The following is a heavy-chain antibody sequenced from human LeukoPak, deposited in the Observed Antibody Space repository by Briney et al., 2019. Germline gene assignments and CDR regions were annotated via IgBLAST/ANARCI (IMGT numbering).Heavy chain of an antibody. Sequence: GGSLRLPCAASGFTFSSYAMSWVRQAPGKGLEWVSAISGSGGSTYYADSVKGRFTISRDNSKNTLYLQMNSLRAEDTAVYYCVRGYSYGWFDPWGQGTLVTVSS. D-gene: IGHD5-18*01. CDR2: ISGSGGST. CDR1: GFTFSSYA. V-gene: IGHV3-23*01. CDR3: VRGYSYGWFDP. J-gene: IGHJ5*02.